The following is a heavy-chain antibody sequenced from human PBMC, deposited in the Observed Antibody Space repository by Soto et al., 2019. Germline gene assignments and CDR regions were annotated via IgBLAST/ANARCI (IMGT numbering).Heavy chain of an antibody. CDR3: ARDRGTDDLVSRQWRGWFDP. J-gene: IGHJ5*02. V-gene: IGHV4-59*02. D-gene: IGHD6-19*01. Sequence: QLQESGPGLVKPSETLSLTCTVSGTSVSYYYWSWIRQPPGKGLEWIGHVYDSGSTNYSPSLKSRVSMSLDTSTNQVSLNLSSVTPADTVIYYCARDRGTDDLVSRQWRGWFDPWGQGTLVTVSS. CDR1: GTSVSYYY. CDR2: VYDSGST.